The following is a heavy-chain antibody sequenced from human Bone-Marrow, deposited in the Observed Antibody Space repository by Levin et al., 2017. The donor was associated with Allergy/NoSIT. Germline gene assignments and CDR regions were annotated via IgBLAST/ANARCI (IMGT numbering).Heavy chain of an antibody. V-gene: IGHV3-23*01. CDR1: GFTFSSYA. CDR3: AKRRSSLYSSGWYYFDY. J-gene: IGHJ4*02. D-gene: IGHD6-19*01. Sequence: GGSLRLSCAASGFTFSSYAMSWVRQAPGKGLEWVSAISGSGGSTYYADSVKGRFTISRDNSKNTLYLQMNSLRAEDTAVYYCAKRRSSLYSSGWYYFDYWGQGTLVTVSS. CDR2: ISGSGGST.